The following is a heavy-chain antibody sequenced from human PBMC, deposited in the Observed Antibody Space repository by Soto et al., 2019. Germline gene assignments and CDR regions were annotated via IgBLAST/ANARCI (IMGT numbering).Heavy chain of an antibody. D-gene: IGHD1-20*01. J-gene: IGHJ6*02. CDR3: ARDLGINWNDGEDGMDV. CDR2: IWYDGSNK. CDR1: GFTFSSYG. Sequence: GGSLRLSCAASGFTFSSYGMHWVRQAPGKGLEWVAVIWYDGSNKYYADSVKGRFTISRDNSKNTLYLQMNSLRAEDTAVYYCARDLGINWNDGEDGMDVWGQGTTVTVSS. V-gene: IGHV3-33*01.